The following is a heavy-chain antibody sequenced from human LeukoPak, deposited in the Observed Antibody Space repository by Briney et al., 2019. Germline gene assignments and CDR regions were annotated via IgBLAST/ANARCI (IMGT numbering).Heavy chain of an antibody. CDR3: TTGPSYGYEW. Sequence: GGSLRLSCAASGMTFSDHWMHWVRQVPGKGLAWVSLIKTDGRTTIYADSVKGRFTISRDNGKSTLYLQMNSLRAEDTAIYYCTTGPSYGYEWWGQGTVVTVSS. D-gene: IGHD3-16*01. J-gene: IGHJ1*01. CDR1: GMTFSDHW. CDR2: IKTDGRTT. V-gene: IGHV3-74*01.